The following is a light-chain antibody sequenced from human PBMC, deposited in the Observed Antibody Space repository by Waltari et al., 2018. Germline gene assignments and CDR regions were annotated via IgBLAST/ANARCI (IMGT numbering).Light chain of an antibody. Sequence: QTVVTQEPSFSVSPGGTITLTCGLSSGSVSTSNYPSWYQQTPGQAPRTVIYSTKTRSPGVPDRFSGSILENKAALTITGAQADDESDYYCVLYMGSGIWVFGGGTKLTVL. CDR1: SGSVSTSNY. CDR3: VLYMGSGIWV. J-gene: IGLJ3*02. CDR2: STK. V-gene: IGLV8-61*01.